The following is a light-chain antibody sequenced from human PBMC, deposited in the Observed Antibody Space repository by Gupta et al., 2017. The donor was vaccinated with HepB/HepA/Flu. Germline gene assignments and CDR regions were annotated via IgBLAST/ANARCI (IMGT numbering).Light chain of an antibody. CDR2: WAS. V-gene: IGKV4-1*01. Sequence: DILVTQSSDSLPLSLSERATINCKSSQSVLYTSNNKNYLAWYQQKAGQPPRLLIYWASTRESGVPDRFSGSGSGTDFTLTISSLQAEDVAVYYCQQEDSTPSKFGQGTKVEIK. CDR3: QQEDSTPSK. CDR1: QSVLYTSNNKNY. J-gene: IGKJ1*01.